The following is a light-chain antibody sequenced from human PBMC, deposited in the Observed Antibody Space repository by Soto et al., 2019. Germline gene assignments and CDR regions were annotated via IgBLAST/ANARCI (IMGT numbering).Light chain of an antibody. CDR2: YAS. CDR1: ESVHRN. V-gene: IGKV3-15*01. J-gene: IGKJ3*01. CDR3: QHYSNWPPP. Sequence: EVVMTQSPATLSVSPGERVTLSCRASESVHRNLAWYQQKPGQGPSLLIYYASTRATGVPDRFTGSGSGTEFTLTISSPQSEDFGVYHCQHYSNWPPPFGPGTKVEIK.